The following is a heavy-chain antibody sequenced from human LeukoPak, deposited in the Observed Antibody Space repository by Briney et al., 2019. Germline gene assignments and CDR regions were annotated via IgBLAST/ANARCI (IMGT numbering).Heavy chain of an antibody. CDR1: GFTFSNYW. D-gene: IGHD6-6*01. CDR3: ARIGYSSSSFDL. CDR2: IKQDGSEK. J-gene: IGHJ2*01. V-gene: IGHV3-7*01. Sequence: GGSLRLSCAASGFTFSNYWMSWVRQAPGKGLEWVANIKQDGSEKDYVDSMKGRFTISRDNAEKSLYPQMNSLRAEDTAVYYCARIGYSSSSFDLWGRGTLVTVSS.